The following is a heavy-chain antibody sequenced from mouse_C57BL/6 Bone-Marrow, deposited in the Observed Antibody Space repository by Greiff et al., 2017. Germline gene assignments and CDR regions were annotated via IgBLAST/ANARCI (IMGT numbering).Heavy chain of an antibody. Sequence: QVHVKQSGAELVRPGASVTLSCKASGYTFTDYEMHWVKQTPVHGLEWIGAIDPETGGTAYNQKFKGKAILTADKSSSTAYMELRSLTSEDSAVYYCTRANWPWFAYWGQGTLVTVSA. CDR3: TRANWPWFAY. J-gene: IGHJ3*01. D-gene: IGHD4-1*02. V-gene: IGHV1-15*01. CDR1: GYTFTDYE. CDR2: IDPETGGT.